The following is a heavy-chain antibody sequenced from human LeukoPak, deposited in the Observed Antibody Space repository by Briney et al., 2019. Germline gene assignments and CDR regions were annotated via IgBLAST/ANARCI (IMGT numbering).Heavy chain of an antibody. Sequence: GGSLRLSCAASGFTFSSYAMQWVRQAPGKGLEWVAVISYDGSNKYYADSVKGRFTISRDNSKNTLYLQMNSLRAEDTAVYYCARDPTYYYDSSGYFNWFDPWGQGTLVTVSS. CDR3: ARDPTYYYDSSGYFNWFDP. D-gene: IGHD3-22*01. V-gene: IGHV3-30-3*01. J-gene: IGHJ5*02. CDR2: ISYDGSNK. CDR1: GFTFSSYA.